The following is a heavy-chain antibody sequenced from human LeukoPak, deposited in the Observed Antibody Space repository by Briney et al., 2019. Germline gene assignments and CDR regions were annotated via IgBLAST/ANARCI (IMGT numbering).Heavy chain of an antibody. CDR2: ISFDGGNK. Sequence: PGGSLRLSCAASGFTVSTNYMSWVRQAPGKGLEWVAIISFDGGNKYYADSVKGRFTISRDNSKNTLYLQMNSLRAEDTAVYYCARDGIVGSPLFKFDYWGQGTLVTVSS. J-gene: IGHJ4*02. D-gene: IGHD1-26*01. V-gene: IGHV3-30-3*01. CDR3: ARDGIVGSPLFKFDY. CDR1: GFTVSTNY.